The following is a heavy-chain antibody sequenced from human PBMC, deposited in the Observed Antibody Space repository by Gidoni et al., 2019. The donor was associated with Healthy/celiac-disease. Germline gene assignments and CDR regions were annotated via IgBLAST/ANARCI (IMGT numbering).Heavy chain of an antibody. V-gene: IGHV3-23*01. J-gene: IGHJ4*02. CDR1: GFTFSSYA. D-gene: IGHD5-12*01. Sequence: EVQRLESGGGLVQHGGSLRLSCAASGFTFSSYAMSWVRQAPGKGLEWVSAISGSGGSTYCADSVKGRFTISRDNSKNTLYLQMNSLRAEDTAVYYCAKDDDGYNGHYWCQGTLVTVSS. CDR3: AKDDDGYNGHY. CDR2: ISGSGGST.